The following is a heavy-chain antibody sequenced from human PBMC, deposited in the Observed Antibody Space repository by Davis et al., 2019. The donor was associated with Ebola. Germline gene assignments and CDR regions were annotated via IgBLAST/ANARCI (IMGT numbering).Heavy chain of an antibody. V-gene: IGHV4-39*02. CDR2: IYYSGST. CDR1: GGSISSGGYY. J-gene: IGHJ4*02. CDR3: ARRARENTGWYFDY. Sequence: MPGGSLRLSCAVSGGSISSGGYYWGWVRQPPGKGLEWIGSIYYSGSTYYDPSLKSRVTISVDTTNNHFSLRLSSVTAADTAVYYCARRARENTGWYFDYWGQGTLVTVSS. D-gene: IGHD6-19*01.